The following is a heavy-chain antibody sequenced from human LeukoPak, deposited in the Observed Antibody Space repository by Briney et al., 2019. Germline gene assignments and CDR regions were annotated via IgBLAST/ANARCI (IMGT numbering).Heavy chain of an antibody. Sequence: PSETLSLTCTVSGGSISSSSDYWGWIRQPPGKGLGGIGSIYYSGSTYYNPSLKSRVTISVDTSKNQFSLKLSSVTAADTAVYYCAVDGGSSTGLHYWGQGTLVTVSS. CDR1: GGSISSSSDY. CDR3: AVDGGSSTGLHY. D-gene: IGHD1-26*01. V-gene: IGHV4-39*07. J-gene: IGHJ4*02. CDR2: IYYSGST.